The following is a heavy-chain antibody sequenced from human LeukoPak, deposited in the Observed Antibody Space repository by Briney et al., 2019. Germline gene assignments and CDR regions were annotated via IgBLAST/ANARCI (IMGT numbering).Heavy chain of an antibody. CDR1: GFTVSSNY. Sequence: GGPLRLSCAASGFTVSSNYMSWVRQAPGKGLEWVSVIYSGGSTYYADSVKGRFTISRDNSKNTLYLQMNSLRAEDTAVYYCARDSPRTYCSGGSCYQGGRGYWGQGTLVTVSS. CDR2: IYSGGST. J-gene: IGHJ4*02. D-gene: IGHD2-15*01. V-gene: IGHV3-66*02. CDR3: ARDSPRTYCSGGSCYQGGRGY.